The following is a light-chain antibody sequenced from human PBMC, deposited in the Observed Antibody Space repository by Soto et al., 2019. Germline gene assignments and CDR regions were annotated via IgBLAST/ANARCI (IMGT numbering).Light chain of an antibody. CDR1: SSDVGGYNY. V-gene: IGLV2-14*01. CDR3: NSYTSSSTRV. Sequence: QSALTQPASVSGSPGQSSTISCTGTSSDVGGYNYVSWYQQHPGKAPKLMIYEVNNRPSGVSNRCSGSKSGNTASLTISGLQAEDEADYYCNSYTSSSTRVFGGGTKLTV. J-gene: IGLJ2*01. CDR2: EVN.